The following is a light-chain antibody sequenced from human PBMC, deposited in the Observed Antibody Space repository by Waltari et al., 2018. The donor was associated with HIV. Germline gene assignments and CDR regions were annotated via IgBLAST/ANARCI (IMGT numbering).Light chain of an antibody. CDR2: GAS. Sequence: SVGDSVTITCRASQSISSFLNWFQHKPGKAPKLLIYGASSLRSGVPSRFSGSGSGTDFTLTISSLQPDDFATYYCQQSDKTPWTFGQGTQVEVK. CDR1: QSISSF. CDR3: QQSDKTPWT. V-gene: IGKV1-39*01. J-gene: IGKJ1*01.